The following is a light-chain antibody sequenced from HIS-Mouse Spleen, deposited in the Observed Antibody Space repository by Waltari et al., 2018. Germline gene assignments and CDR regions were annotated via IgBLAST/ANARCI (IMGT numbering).Light chain of an antibody. V-gene: IGLV1-44*01. CDR1: SSNIGSNT. Sequence: QSVLTQPPSASGTPGQRVTISCSGSSSNIGSNTVNWYQQLPGTAPKLLRDSNNQRPSGVPDRVSGSKSGTAASLAISGLQSEDEADYYCAAWDDSLNGNYVFGTGTKVTVL. J-gene: IGLJ1*01. CDR3: AAWDDSLNGNYV. CDR2: SNN.